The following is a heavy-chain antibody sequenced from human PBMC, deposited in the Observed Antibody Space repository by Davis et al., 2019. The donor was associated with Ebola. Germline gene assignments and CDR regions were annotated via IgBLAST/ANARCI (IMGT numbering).Heavy chain of an antibody. J-gene: IGHJ4*02. Sequence: PGGSLSLSCAASGFSFRTYWRNWVRQAPGKGRVGVSSITSDGSTTRYADSVKGRFTISRENAKNTLYLQMNSLRAEDTAVYYCAKHPGDYGGYYRNWGQGTLVTVSS. D-gene: IGHD4-17*01. CDR1: GFSFRTYW. CDR3: AKHPGDYGGYYRN. CDR2: ITSDGSTT. V-gene: IGHV3-74*01.